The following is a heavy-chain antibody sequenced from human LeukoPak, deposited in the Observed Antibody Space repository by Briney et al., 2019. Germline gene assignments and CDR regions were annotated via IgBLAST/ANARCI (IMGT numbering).Heavy chain of an antibody. Sequence: GASVKVSCKASGGTFSSYAISWVRQAPGQGLEWMGRIIPILGIANYAQKFQGRVTITADKSTSTAYMELSSLRSEDTAVYYCARDDSDPDFWSGYDIHYGMDVWGQGTTVTVSS. V-gene: IGHV1-69*04. CDR3: ARDDSDPDFWSGYDIHYGMDV. D-gene: IGHD3-3*01. CDR2: IIPILGIA. J-gene: IGHJ6*02. CDR1: GGTFSSYA.